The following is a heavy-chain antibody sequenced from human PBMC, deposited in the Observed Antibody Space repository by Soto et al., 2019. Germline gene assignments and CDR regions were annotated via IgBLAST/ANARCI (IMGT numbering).Heavy chain of an antibody. Sequence: PGGSLRLSCTASGFTFSIYAMHWVRQAPGKGLEWVAIISYDGTKIDYAGSVKGRFTISRDNSKNTRYLQMNSLTTEDTAVYYCARRDFYCRGRNCYSGDYAMDVWGQGTTVTVSS. CDR1: GFTFSIYA. V-gene: IGHV3-30-3*01. J-gene: IGHJ6*02. D-gene: IGHD2-15*01. CDR3: ARRDFYCRGRNCYSGDYAMDV. CDR2: ISYDGTKI.